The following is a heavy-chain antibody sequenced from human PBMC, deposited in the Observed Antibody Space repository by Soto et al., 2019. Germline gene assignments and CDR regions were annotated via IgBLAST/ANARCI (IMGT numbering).Heavy chain of an antibody. CDR2: IDSGGST. V-gene: IGHV3-53*05. CDR1: GFTVTSNY. CDR3: AKETSSIPPYYYYGMDV. J-gene: IGHJ6*02. Sequence: PGGSLRLSCAASGFTVTSNYMTWVRQAPGKGLEWVSVIDSGGSTYYADSVKGRFTISRDNSKNTLYLQMNSLRGEDTAVYYCAKETSSIPPYYYYGMDVWGQGTTVTVSS. D-gene: IGHD6-19*01.